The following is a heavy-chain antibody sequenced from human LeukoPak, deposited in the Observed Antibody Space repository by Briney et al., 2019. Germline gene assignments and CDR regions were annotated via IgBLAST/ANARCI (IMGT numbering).Heavy chain of an antibody. CDR1: GGSIRSINYY. V-gene: IGHV4-30-4*01. CDR3: ARGHSSVVTAIPYYFDY. CDR2: IYYSGNT. Sequence: SQTLSLTCTVSGGSIRSINYYWSWIRQPPGKGLEWVGYIYYSGNTQYNPSLESRLSISVDTSKNQFSLKVRSVTAADTAVYYCARGHSSVVTAIPYYFDYWGRGTLVTVSS. J-gene: IGHJ4*02. D-gene: IGHD2-21*02.